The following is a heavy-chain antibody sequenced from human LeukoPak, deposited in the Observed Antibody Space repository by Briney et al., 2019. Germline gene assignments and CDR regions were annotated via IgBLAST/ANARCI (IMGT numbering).Heavy chain of an antibody. CDR1: GFTFSSYW. J-gene: IGHJ4*02. V-gene: IGHV3-74*01. D-gene: IGHD6-19*01. CDR2: INSDGSST. Sequence: PGGSLRLSCAASGFTFSSYWMHWVRQAPGKGLVWVSRINSDGSSTSYADSVKGRFTISRDNAKNTLYLQMNSLRAEDTVVYYCARDPREEQWLVPWGQGTLVTVSS. CDR3: ARDPREEQWLVP.